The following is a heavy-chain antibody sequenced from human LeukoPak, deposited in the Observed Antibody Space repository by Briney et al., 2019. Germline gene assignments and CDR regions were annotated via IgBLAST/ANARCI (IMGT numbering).Heavy chain of an antibody. V-gene: IGHV3-21*01. CDR1: GFTFSSYS. D-gene: IGHD1-26*01. Sequence: PGGSLRLSCAASGFTFSSYSMNWVRQAPGKGLEWVSSISNTGSHIYYADSVKGRFTISRDNSKNTLYLQMNSLRAEDTAVYYCARGGWEYDAFDIWGQGTMVTVSS. CDR3: ARGGWEYDAFDI. CDR2: ISNTGSHI. J-gene: IGHJ3*02.